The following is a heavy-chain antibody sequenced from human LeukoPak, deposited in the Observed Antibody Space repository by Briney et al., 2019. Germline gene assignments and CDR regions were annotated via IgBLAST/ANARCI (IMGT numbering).Heavy chain of an antibody. CDR2: INPNSGGT. Sequence: GASVKVSCKASGYTFTGYYMHWVRQAPRQGLEWMGWINPNSGGTNYAQKFQGRVTMTRDTSISTAYMELSRLRSDDTAVYYCASFVDTAMVTADYWGQGTLVTVSS. D-gene: IGHD5-18*01. CDR3: ASFVDTAMVTADY. J-gene: IGHJ4*02. CDR1: GYTFTGYY. V-gene: IGHV1-2*02.